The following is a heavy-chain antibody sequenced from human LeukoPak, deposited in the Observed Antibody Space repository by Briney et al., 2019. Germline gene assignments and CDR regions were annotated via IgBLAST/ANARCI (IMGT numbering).Heavy chain of an antibody. Sequence: SQTLSLTCTVSGGSISSGSNYWSWIRQPAGKGLEWIGRISTSGSTNYNPSLKSRVTMSADTSKNQFSLKLSSVTAADTALYYCARGIWEMATIPYWYFDIWGRGTLVTVSS. J-gene: IGHJ2*01. CDR1: GGSISSGSNY. V-gene: IGHV4-61*02. CDR3: ARGIWEMATIPYWYFDI. CDR2: ISTSGST. D-gene: IGHD5-24*01.